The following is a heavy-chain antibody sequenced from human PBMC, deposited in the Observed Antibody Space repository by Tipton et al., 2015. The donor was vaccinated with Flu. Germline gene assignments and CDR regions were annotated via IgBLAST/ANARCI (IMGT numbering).Heavy chain of an antibody. J-gene: IGHJ3*02. CDR2: IGQSGSP. CDR1: GGSFSGYY. V-gene: IGHV4-34*01. D-gene: IGHD4-17*01. Sequence: TLSLTCAVSGGSFSGYYWSWIRQPPGKGLEWIGDIGQSGSPNYNPSLKSRVSISLDTSKNQFSLKLTSVTAADTAMYYCARGDYGDYDHEADGFDIWGQGTLVTVSS. CDR3: ARGDYGDYDHEADGFDI.